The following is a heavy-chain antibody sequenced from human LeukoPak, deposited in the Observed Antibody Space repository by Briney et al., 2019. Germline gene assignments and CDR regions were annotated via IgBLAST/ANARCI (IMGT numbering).Heavy chain of an antibody. Sequence: LPGGSLRLSRAASGFDLTTYSMTWVRQPPAKGLEWVSSIRIGGGCTYYADREKGRFTISRDNYENTFHLQMNNLRVQDTARHFCARCMVLSHGLCNWFDPWGQGTLVTVPS. CDR1: GFDLTTYS. CDR3: ARCMVLSHGLCNWFDP. J-gene: IGHJ5*02. D-gene: IGHD3-10*01. CDR2: IRIGGGCT. V-gene: IGHV3-23*01.